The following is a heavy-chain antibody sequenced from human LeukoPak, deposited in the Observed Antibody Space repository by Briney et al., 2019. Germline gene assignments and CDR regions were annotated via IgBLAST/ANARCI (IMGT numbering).Heavy chain of an antibody. J-gene: IGHJ3*02. D-gene: IGHD6-19*01. CDR1: GFSLSTSGVG. Sequence: SGPTLVKPTQTLTLTCTFSGFSLSTSGVGVGWIRQPPGKALEWLALIYWNDDKRYSPSLKSRLTITKDTSKNQVVLTMTNMDPVDTATYYCAQAGYSSGTTYDAFDIWGQGTMVTVSS. CDR2: IYWNDDK. CDR3: AQAGYSSGTTYDAFDI. V-gene: IGHV2-5*01.